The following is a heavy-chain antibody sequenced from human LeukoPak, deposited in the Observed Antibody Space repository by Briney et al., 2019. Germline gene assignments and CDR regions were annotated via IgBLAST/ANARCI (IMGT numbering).Heavy chain of an antibody. V-gene: IGHV3-23*01. CDR2: ISASGGST. CDR3: AKDSRRGGSLHYYYYYYMDV. CDR1: GFTFSNFA. J-gene: IGHJ6*03. D-gene: IGHD2-15*01. Sequence: GGSLRLSCAASGFTFSNFAMSWVRQAPAKGLEWISVISASGGSTYYADSVKGRFTISRDHSKNTLHLQMSSLRAEDTAVYYCAKDSRRGGSLHYYYYYYMDVWGKGTTVTVSS.